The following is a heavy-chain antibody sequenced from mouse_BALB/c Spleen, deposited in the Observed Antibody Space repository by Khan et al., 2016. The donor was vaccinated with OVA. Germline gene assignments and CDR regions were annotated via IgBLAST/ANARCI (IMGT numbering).Heavy chain of an antibody. CDR2: IYPYNDDT. J-gene: IGHJ2*01. CDR1: GYTFTSYV. Sequence: VQLQQSGPELVKPVASVKMSCKASGYTFTSYVMHWLRQKPGQGLEWIGYIYPYNDDTKYNEKFKGKATLTSDKSSSTAYMELGSLTSEDSAVYYCAKNYRYDVYFDYWGQGTTLTVSS. D-gene: IGHD2-14*01. CDR3: AKNYRYDVYFDY. V-gene: IGHV1S136*01.